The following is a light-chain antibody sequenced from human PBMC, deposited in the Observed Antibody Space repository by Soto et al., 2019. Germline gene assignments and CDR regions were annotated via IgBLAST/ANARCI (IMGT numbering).Light chain of an antibody. CDR3: QQYATSRT. J-gene: IGKJ1*01. Sequence: EVGLTQSPGTLSLSPGERATLSCRASQSVSGSYLAWYQQKPGQAPRLLIYGASSRATGIPDRFSGSESGTDFTLTISRLEPEDFAVYYCQQYATSRTFGQGTKVEIK. CDR2: GAS. V-gene: IGKV3-20*01. CDR1: QSVSGSY.